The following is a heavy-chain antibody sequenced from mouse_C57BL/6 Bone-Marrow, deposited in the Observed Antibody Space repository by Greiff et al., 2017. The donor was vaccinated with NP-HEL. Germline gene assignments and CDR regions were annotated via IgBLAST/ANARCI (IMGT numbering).Heavy chain of an antibody. CDR1: GFTFSSYT. CDR3: ARPLLGMDY. Sequence: EVQLVESGGGLVKPGGSLKLSCAASGFTFSSYTMSWVRQTPEKRLEWVATISGGGGNTYYPDSVKGRFTISRDNAKNTLYLQMSSLRSEDTALYYCARPLLGMDYWGQGTSVTVSS. D-gene: IGHD4-1*01. J-gene: IGHJ4*01. V-gene: IGHV5-9*01. CDR2: ISGGGGNT.